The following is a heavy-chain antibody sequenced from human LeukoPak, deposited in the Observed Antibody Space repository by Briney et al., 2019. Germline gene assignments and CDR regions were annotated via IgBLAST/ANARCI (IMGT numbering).Heavy chain of an antibody. CDR1: GFTVSSSY. CDR3: ARERVYGDYGYFDY. J-gene: IGHJ4*02. V-gene: IGHV3-66*01. D-gene: IGHD4-17*01. Sequence: PGGSLRLSCVASGFTVSSSYMSWVRQAPGKGLEWVSVIYSGGNTYYADSVKGRFTISRDNSKNTLYLQMNSVRAEDTAVYYCARERVYGDYGYFDYWGQGTLVTVSS. CDR2: IYSGGNT.